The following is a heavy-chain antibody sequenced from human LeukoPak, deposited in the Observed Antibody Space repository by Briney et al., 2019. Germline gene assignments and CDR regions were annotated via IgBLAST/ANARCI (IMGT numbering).Heavy chain of an antibody. CDR3: ARNSIEYSSSSGWFDP. D-gene: IGHD6-6*01. CDR1: GYTFTSYA. V-gene: IGHV1-18*01. CDR2: ISAYNGNT. Sequence: ASVKVSCKASGYTFTSYAMNWVRQAPGQGLEWMGWISAYNGNTNYAQKLQGRVTMTTDTSTSTAYMELRSLRSEDTAVYYCARNSIEYSSSSGWFDPWGQGTLVTVSS. J-gene: IGHJ5*02.